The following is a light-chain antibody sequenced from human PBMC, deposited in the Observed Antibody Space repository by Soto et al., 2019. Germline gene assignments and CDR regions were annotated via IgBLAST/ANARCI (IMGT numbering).Light chain of an antibody. J-gene: IGKJ2*01. CDR3: QQSYNRPYT. V-gene: IGKV1-39*01. CDR1: QTISSY. Sequence: EIQMTQSPSSLSASVGDRATITCRASQTISSYLTWYQQNPGKAPKLLIYAASSLASGIPSRFSGSGSGTDFTLTISSLQPEDFATYYCQQSYNRPYTFGQGTKLEIK. CDR2: AAS.